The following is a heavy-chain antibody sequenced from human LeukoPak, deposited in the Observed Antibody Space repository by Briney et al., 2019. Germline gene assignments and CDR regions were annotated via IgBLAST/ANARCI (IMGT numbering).Heavy chain of an antibody. D-gene: IGHD3-9*01. J-gene: IGHJ4*02. V-gene: IGHV3-23*01. CDR1: GFDFSSYG. CDR2: FSASSTST. CDR3: AKGDTYYDLLTCFDF. Sequence: PGGSLRLSCAASGFDFSSYGMSWVRQSPGKGLEWVSTFSASSTSTYYADSVKGRFTISRDNSKNTLYLQMNSLRGEDTAVYYCAKGDTYYDLLTCFDFWGPGTLVTVSS.